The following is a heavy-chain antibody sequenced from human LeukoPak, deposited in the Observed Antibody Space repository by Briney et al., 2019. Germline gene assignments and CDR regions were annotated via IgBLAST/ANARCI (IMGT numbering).Heavy chain of an antibody. V-gene: IGHV1-18*01. D-gene: IGHD2-15*01. J-gene: IGHJ4*02. Sequence: ASVKVSCKASGYTFTSYGISWVRQAPGQGLEWMGWISAYNGNTNYAQKLQGRVTMTTDTSTSTAYMELRSLRSADTAVYYCARAIGGVVVVAFAYWGQGTLVTVSS. CDR1: GYTFTSYG. CDR2: ISAYNGNT. CDR3: ARAIGGVVVVAFAY.